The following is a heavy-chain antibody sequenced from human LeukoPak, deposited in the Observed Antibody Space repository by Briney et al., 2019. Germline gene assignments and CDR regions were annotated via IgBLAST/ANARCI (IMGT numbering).Heavy chain of an antibody. CDR2: VHYTGST. D-gene: IGHD3-10*01. CDR1: GGSISSNTHY. V-gene: IGHV4-39*07. J-gene: IGHJ4*02. Sequence: SETLSLTCNVSGGSISSNTHYWGWIRQPPGKGLEWIASVHYTGSTYYNPSLKSRVTIAVDTSKNQFSVRMTSVTAADTAVYYCARYYGSGTNFDYWGQGTLVTVSS. CDR3: ARYYGSGTNFDY.